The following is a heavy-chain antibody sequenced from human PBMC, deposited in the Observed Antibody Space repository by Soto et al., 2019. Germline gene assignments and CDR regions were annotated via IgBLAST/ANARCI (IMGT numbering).Heavy chain of an antibody. CDR1: GGSFSGYY. CDR2: INHSGST. Sequence: LSLTCAVYGGSFSGYYWSWIRQPPGKGLEGIGEINHSGSTNYNPALKSRVSITVDTSKNQLSLNLASVSAEDTAVYYGARTSLPLFGPTNDYYGMGLWGLGTTATVSS. D-gene: IGHD3-3*01. V-gene: IGHV4-34*01. CDR3: ARTSLPLFGPTNDYYGMGL. J-gene: IGHJ6*02.